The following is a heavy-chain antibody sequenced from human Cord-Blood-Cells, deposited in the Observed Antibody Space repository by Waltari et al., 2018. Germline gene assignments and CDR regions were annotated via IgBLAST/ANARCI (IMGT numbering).Heavy chain of an antibody. CDR3: ARRSIAAAGTDY. V-gene: IGHV4-39*01. J-gene: IGHJ4*02. Sequence: QLQLQESGPGLVKPSETLSLTCTVSGGSISSSSYYWGWIRQPPGKGLEWIGSIYYSGSPYYNPSLKSRVTIAVDTSKNQFSLKLSSVTAADTAVYYCARRSIAAAGTDYWGQGTLVTVSS. CDR1: GGSISSSSYY. CDR2: IYYSGSP. D-gene: IGHD6-13*01.